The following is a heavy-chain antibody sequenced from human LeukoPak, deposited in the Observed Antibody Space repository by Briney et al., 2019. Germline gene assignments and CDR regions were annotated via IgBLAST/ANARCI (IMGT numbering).Heavy chain of an antibody. CDR2: ITGSAVST. V-gene: IGHV3-23*01. D-gene: IGHD6-13*01. CDR1: GFTFSNYA. CDR3: AKNRGEGSSFPAFDY. Sequence: XGSLRLSCAASGFTFSNYAMDWVRQAPGKGLEWVSVITGSAVSTYYADAVKGRFTISRDNSKNTLYLQMNSLRDEDTAVYYCAKNRGEGSSFPAFDYWGQGSLVTVSS. J-gene: IGHJ4*02.